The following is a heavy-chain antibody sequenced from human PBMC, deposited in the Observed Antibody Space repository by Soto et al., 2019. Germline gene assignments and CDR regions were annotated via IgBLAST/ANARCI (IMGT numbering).Heavy chain of an antibody. J-gene: IGHJ5*02. Sequence: QVQLQESGPGLVKPSETLSLTCAVSGYSISSGYYWGWIRQPPGRGLEWIGSISHSGTTYYNPSLRSRVTISIDTSNNQFSLKLSSVTAADTAVYYCARASGGNSGWGHWSDPWGQGTLVTVSS. CDR1: GYSISSGYY. D-gene: IGHD2-21*02. V-gene: IGHV4-38-2*01. CDR3: ARASGGNSGWGHWSDP. CDR2: ISHSGTT.